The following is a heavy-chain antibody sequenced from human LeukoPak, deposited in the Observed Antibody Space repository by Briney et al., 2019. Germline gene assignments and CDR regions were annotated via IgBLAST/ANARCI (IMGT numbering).Heavy chain of an antibody. CDR1: GYTFSSYG. J-gene: IGHJ4*02. Sequence: GGSLKLSCAASGYTFSSYGMHWVRQAPGKGLEWVAFIRFDGTIKDYADSVKGRFTISRDNSKNTLYLQMNSLRAEDTAVYYCARERYSGYETFTYYFDYWGQGTLVTVSS. V-gene: IGHV3-30*02. CDR2: IRFDGTIK. CDR3: ARERYSGYETFTYYFDY. D-gene: IGHD5-12*01.